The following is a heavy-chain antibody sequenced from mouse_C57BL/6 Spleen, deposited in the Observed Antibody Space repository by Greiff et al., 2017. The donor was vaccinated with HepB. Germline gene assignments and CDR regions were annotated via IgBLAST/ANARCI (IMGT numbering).Heavy chain of an antibody. V-gene: IGHV1-26*01. CDR2: INPNNGGT. CDR3: ARSSYDYEWYFDV. Sequence: VQLQQSGPELVKPGASVKISCKASGYTFTDYYMNWVKQSHGKSLEWIGDINPNNGGTSYNQKFKGKATLTVDKSSSTAYMELRSLTSEDSAVYYCARSSYDYEWYFDVWGTGTTVTVSS. D-gene: IGHD2-4*01. CDR1: GYTFTDYY. J-gene: IGHJ1*03.